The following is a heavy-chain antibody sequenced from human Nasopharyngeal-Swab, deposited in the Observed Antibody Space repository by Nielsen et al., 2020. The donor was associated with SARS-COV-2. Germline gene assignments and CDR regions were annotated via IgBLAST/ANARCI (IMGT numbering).Heavy chain of an antibody. J-gene: IGHJ3*02. D-gene: IGHD2-15*01. Sequence: GGSLRLSCVASGFNFSSYWMNWVRQVPGKGLVWVSRISGDGSATSYADSVQGRFTISRDNARNTVFLQMNSLREEGTAVYYCEGIWSSNDAFDIWGQGTMVTVSS. CDR3: EGIWSSNDAFDI. CDR2: ISGDGSAT. CDR1: GFNFSSYW. V-gene: IGHV3-74*01.